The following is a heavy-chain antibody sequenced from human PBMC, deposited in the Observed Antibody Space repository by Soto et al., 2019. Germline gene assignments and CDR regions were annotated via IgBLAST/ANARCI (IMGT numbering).Heavy chain of an antibody. D-gene: IGHD2-2*01. CDR1: GDTFRNYA. CDR3: ARDKGRDVVVVPAAPYYFYGMDV. V-gene: IGHV1-69*06. J-gene: IGHJ6*02. Sequence: QVQLVQSGAEVKRPGSSVKVSCKASGDTFRNYALSWVRQAPGQGLEWMGGIIPIFETTNYAQKFQGRVTITADKSTNTAYMELSSLRSEDTAVYYCARDKGRDVVVVPAAPYYFYGMDVWGQGTTVTDSS. CDR2: IIPIFETT.